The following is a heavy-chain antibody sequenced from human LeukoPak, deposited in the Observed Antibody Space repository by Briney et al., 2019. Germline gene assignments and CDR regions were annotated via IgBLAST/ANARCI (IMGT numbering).Heavy chain of an antibody. CDR2: ISSSSSYI. J-gene: IGHJ4*02. CDR1: GFTFSSYS. Sequence: GSLRLSCAASGFTFSSYSMNWVRQAPGKGLEWVSSISSSSSYIYYADSVKGRSTISRDNAKNSLYLQMNSLRAEDTAVYYCARTEVNSPFDYWGQGTLVTVSS. CDR3: ARTEVNSPFDY. V-gene: IGHV3-21*01. D-gene: IGHD4-11*01.